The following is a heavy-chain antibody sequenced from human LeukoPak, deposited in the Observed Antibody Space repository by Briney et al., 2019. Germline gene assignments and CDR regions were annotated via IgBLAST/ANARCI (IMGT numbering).Heavy chain of an antibody. V-gene: IGHV4-59*01. J-gene: IGHJ4*02. CDR2: IYYSGST. Sequence: SETLSLTCTVPGGSLSSYYWSWIRQPPGKGLEWIGYIYYSGSTNYNPSLKSRVTISVDTSKSQFSLKLSSVTAADTAVYYCARGSIAVAGTFDYWGQGTLVTVSS. D-gene: IGHD6-19*01. CDR3: ARGSIAVAGTFDY. CDR1: GGSLSSYY.